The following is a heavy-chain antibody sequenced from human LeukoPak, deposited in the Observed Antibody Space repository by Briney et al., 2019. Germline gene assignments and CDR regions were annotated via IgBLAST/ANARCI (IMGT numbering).Heavy chain of an antibody. CDR2: INPNSGGT. CDR1: GYTFTSYG. D-gene: IGHD3-10*01. V-gene: IGHV1-2*02. CDR3: ARTMVRGVNGVTFGY. Sequence: ASVKVSCKASGYTFTSYGISWVRQAPGQGLEWMGWINPNSGGTNYAQKFQGRVTMTRDTSISTAYMELSRLRSDDTAVYYCARTMVRGVNGVTFGYWGQGTLVTVSS. J-gene: IGHJ4*02.